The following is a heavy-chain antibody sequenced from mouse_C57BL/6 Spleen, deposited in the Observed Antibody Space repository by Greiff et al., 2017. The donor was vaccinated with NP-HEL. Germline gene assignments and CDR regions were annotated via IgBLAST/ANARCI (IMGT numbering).Heavy chain of an antibody. D-gene: IGHD2-10*02. CDR2: IDPSDSYT. CDR3: ARSFDPSPHYYAMDY. J-gene: IGHJ4*01. Sequence: QVHVKQPGAELVMPGASVKLSCKASGYTFTSYWMHWVKQRPGQGLEWIGEIDPSDSYTNYNQKFKGKSTLTVDKSSSTAYMQLSSLTSEDSAVYYCARSFDPSPHYYAMDYWGQGTSVTVSS. CDR1: GYTFTSYW. V-gene: IGHV1-69*01.